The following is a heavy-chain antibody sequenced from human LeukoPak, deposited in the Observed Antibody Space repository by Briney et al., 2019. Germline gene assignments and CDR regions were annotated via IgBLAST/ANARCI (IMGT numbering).Heavy chain of an antibody. V-gene: IGHV4-4*07. Sequence: SETLSLTCSVSGASINSHYWTWIRRPAGKGLEWIGRIYISGSTNYSPSLKSRVTMSVDTPKNQFSLNLISVTAADTAVYYCARALNPLTGTYYFDYWGQGTLVTVSS. J-gene: IGHJ4*02. CDR2: IYISGST. CDR3: ARALNPLTGTYYFDY. D-gene: IGHD4/OR15-4a*01. CDR1: GASINSHY.